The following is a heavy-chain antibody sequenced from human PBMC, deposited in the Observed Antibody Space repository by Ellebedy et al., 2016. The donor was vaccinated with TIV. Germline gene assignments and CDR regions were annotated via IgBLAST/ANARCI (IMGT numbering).Heavy chain of an antibody. CDR1: GYSFTSYW. CDR2: IYPGDSDT. CDR3: ARHGPGVRGVINQDY. Sequence: PGGSLRLSCEGSGYSFTSYWIAWVRQMPGKGLEWMGNIYPGDSDTRYSPSFQGQVTISADKSISTAYLQWSSLKASDTAMYYCARHGPGVRGVINQDYWGQGTLVTVSS. J-gene: IGHJ4*02. D-gene: IGHD3-10*01. V-gene: IGHV5-51*01.